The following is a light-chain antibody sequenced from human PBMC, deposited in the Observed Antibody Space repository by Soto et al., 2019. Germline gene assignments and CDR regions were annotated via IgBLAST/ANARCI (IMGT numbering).Light chain of an antibody. Sequence: QSALTQPASVSGSPGQSITISCTGTSSDVGAYDFASWYQHSPGKAPKLVTFDVTHRPPGISDRFSGSKSANTASLTISGLQAADEAFYYCSSYTTRSTLVFGGGTKVTVL. CDR3: SSYTTRSTLV. J-gene: IGLJ2*01. CDR2: DVT. V-gene: IGLV2-14*01. CDR1: SSDVGAYDF.